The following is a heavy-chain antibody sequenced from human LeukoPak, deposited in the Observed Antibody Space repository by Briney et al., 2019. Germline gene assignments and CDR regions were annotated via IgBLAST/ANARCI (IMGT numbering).Heavy chain of an antibody. CDR1: GGSISSSSYY. J-gene: IGHJ6*03. D-gene: IGHD3-16*01. Sequence: SETLSLTCTVSGGSISSSSYYWGWIRQPPGKGLEWIGEIYHSGSTNYNPSLKSRVTISVDKSKNQFSLKLSSVTAADTAVYYCARDTVLYYMDVWGKGTTVTVSS. V-gene: IGHV4-39*07. CDR2: IYHSGST. CDR3: ARDTVLYYMDV.